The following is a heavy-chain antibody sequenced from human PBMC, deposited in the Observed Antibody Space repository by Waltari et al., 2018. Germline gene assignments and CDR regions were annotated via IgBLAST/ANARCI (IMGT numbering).Heavy chain of an antibody. J-gene: IGHJ3*01. Sequence: EVQLLQSGAELKEPGTTVRISCKVSGYTFSDSNIHWVQQAPGKGLRWMGLVDPEDGETIYADNFQGRVTISADTSTDTAFMELSSLRSEDTAVFYCATALGDSSSASRPFDFWGQGTMITVSS. D-gene: IGHD6-19*01. CDR2: VDPEDGET. CDR1: GYTFSDSN. CDR3: ATALGDSSSASRPFDF. V-gene: IGHV1-69-2*01.